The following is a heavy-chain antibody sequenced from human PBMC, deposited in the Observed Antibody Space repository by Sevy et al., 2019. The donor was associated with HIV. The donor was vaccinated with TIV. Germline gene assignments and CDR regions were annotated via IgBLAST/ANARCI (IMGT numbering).Heavy chain of an antibody. D-gene: IGHD3-22*01. CDR2: IRSKAYGGKT. CDR3: TRDHPYYYDSSGYYPFDY. Sequence: GGSLRLSCTASGFTFGDYAMSWFRQAPGKGLEWVGFIRSKAYGGKTEYAASVKGRFTISRDDSKSIAYLQMNSLKTEDTAVYYCTRDHPYYYDSSGYYPFDYWGQGTLVTVSS. J-gene: IGHJ4*02. CDR1: GFTFGDYA. V-gene: IGHV3-49*03.